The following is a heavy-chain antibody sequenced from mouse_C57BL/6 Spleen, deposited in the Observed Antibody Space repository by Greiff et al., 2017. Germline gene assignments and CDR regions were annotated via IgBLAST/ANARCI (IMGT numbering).Heavy chain of an antibody. Sequence: QVQLQQPGAELVMPGASVKLSCKASGYTFTSYWMHWVTQRPGQGLEWIGEIDPSDSYTNYNQKFKGKSTLTVDKSSSTAYMQLSSLTSEDSAVYYCARGGSNYVGFDYWGQGTTLTVSS. CDR1: GYTFTSYW. V-gene: IGHV1-69*01. D-gene: IGHD2-5*01. CDR2: IDPSDSYT. J-gene: IGHJ2*01. CDR3: ARGGSNYVGFDY.